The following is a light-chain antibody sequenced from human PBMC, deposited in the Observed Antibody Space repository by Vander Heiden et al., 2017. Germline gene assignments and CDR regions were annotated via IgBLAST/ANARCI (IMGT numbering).Light chain of an antibody. CDR1: TSNIGSNT. J-gene: IGLJ3*02. V-gene: IGLV1-44*01. CDR2: GNN. CDR3: AAWDDSLNGL. Sequence: SVLTQTPPASGTPGQRVTISCSGSTSNIGSNTVSWYQLLPGTAPKLLIYGNNQRPSGVPDRFSGSKSGTSASLAISGLQSEDEADYYCAAWDDSLNGLFGGGTKLTVL.